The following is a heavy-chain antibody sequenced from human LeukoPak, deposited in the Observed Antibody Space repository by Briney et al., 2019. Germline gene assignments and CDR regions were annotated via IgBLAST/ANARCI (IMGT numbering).Heavy chain of an antibody. Sequence: SETLSLTCAVSGGSFIGSHWNWIRQPPGKGLEWIGEINHSGNTNYNPSFKSRVTISVDTSKNQFSLKLRSVTAADTAVYYCARDPTTVVTLPYYFDDWGQGTLVTVSS. CDR1: GGSFIGSH. V-gene: IGHV4-34*01. CDR3: ARDPTTVVTLPYYFDD. D-gene: IGHD4-23*01. CDR2: INHSGNT. J-gene: IGHJ4*02.